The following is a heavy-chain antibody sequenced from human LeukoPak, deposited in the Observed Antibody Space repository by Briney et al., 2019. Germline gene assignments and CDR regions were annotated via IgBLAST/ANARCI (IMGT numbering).Heavy chain of an antibody. CDR2: IYHSGST. D-gene: IGHD3-22*01. J-gene: IGHJ4*02. CDR3: ASLFYDSSGYYVSR. Sequence: PSETLSLTCAVSGGSISSGGYSWSWTRQPPGKGLEWIGYIYHSGSTYYNPSLKSRVTISVDRSKNQFSLKLSSVTAADTAVYYCASLFYDSSGYYVSRWGQGTLVTVSS. V-gene: IGHV4-30-2*01. CDR1: GGSISSGGYS.